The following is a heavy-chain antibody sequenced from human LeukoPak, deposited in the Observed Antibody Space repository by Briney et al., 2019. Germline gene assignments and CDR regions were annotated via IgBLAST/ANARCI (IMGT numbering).Heavy chain of an antibody. CDR1: GYSISSGYY. Sequence: PSETLSLTCAVSGYSISSGYYWGWIRQPPGKGLEWIGSIYHSGSTYYNPSLKSRVTISVDTSKNQFSLKLSSVTAADTAVYYCASRNPRFGELLAPFDYWGQGTLVTVSS. V-gene: IGHV4-38-2*01. CDR2: IYHSGST. D-gene: IGHD3-10*02. J-gene: IGHJ4*02. CDR3: ASRNPRFGELLAPFDY.